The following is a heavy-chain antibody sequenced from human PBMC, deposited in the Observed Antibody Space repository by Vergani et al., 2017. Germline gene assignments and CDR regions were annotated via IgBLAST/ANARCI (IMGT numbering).Heavy chain of an antibody. Sequence: QVQLQQWGAGLLKPSETLSLTCAVYGGSFSGYYWSWIRQPPGKGLESIGEINYRGSTNFNPSLKSRVTISVDTSKNQFSLKLSSVTAADTAVDYCARGRQRIGYGSGAVHYWGQGTLVTVSS. CDR1: GGSFSGYY. CDR3: ARGRQRIGYGSGAVHY. J-gene: IGHJ4*02. D-gene: IGHD3-10*01. V-gene: IGHV4-34*01. CDR2: INYRGST.